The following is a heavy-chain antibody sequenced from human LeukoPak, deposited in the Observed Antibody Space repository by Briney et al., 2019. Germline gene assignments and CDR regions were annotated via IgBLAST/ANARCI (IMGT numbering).Heavy chain of an antibody. J-gene: IGHJ4*02. V-gene: IGHV4-31*03. CDR1: GGSITSGGYY. CDR2: IYYSGST. CDR3: ARHTNYYDSSGYLRPSYYFDY. D-gene: IGHD3-22*01. Sequence: KASQTLSLTCTVSGGSITSGGYYWTWIRQHPGKGLEWIGYIYYSGSTYFNPSLKSRVIISVDTSKNQFSLKLSSVTAADTAVYYCARHTNYYDSSGYLRPSYYFDYWGQGTLVTVSS.